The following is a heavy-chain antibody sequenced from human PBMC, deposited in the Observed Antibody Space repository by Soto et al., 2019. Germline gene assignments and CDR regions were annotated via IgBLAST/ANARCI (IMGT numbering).Heavy chain of an antibody. CDR2: MLYSGLT. CDR1: GYSVSSSDYY. CDR3: APLSVSLSGPYGIHV. J-gene: IGHJ6*02. D-gene: IGHD2-15*01. V-gene: IGHV4-39*01. Sequence: SETLSLTCSVSGYSVSSSDYYWARIRQPPGKGLEWIGSMLYSGLTYYNPSLKSRVTLSVDTSKNQFSVRLNSVTASDTAVYYCAPLSVSLSGPYGIHVWGQGTTVTVSS.